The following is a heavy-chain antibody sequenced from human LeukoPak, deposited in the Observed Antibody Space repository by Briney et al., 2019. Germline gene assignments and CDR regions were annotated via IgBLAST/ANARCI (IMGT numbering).Heavy chain of an antibody. D-gene: IGHD4-11*01. V-gene: IGHV1-2*02. CDR3: ATNRGTTVTTCFLDY. CDR1: GYTFTGYY. Sequence: GASVTVSCKASGYTFTGYYVHWVRQAPGQGLEWMGWINPNSGGTNYAQKFQGRVTMTRDTSISTAYMELSRLRSDDTAVYYCATNRGTTVTTCFLDYWGQGTLVTVSS. CDR2: INPNSGGT. J-gene: IGHJ4*02.